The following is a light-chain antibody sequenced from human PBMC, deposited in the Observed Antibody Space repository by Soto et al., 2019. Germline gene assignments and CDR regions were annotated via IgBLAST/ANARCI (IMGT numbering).Light chain of an antibody. CDR2: GAS. V-gene: IGKV3-20*01. CDR3: QRYGSSPLIT. CDR1: QTMTRAY. Sequence: EIVLMQSPGTLSLSPGERATLSCRASQTMTRAYLAWYQQKPGQAPRLLIYGASSRATGIPDRFSGSGSGTDFTLTISRLEPEDFAVYFCQRYGSSPLITFGQGTRPEIK. J-gene: IGKJ5*01.